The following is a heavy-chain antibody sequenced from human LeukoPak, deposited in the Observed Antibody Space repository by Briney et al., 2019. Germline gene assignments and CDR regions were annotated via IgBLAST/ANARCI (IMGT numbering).Heavy chain of an antibody. CDR3: ARGPPSSWYRGEYFQH. CDR1: GGSFSGYY. J-gene: IGHJ1*01. D-gene: IGHD6-13*01. CDR2: INHSGST. V-gene: IGHV4-34*01. Sequence: TSETLSLTCAVYGGSFSGYYWSWIRQPPGKGLEWIGEINHSGSTNYNPPLKSRVTISVDTSKNQFSLKLSSVTAAYTAVYYCARGPPSSWYRGEYFQHWGQGTLVTVSS.